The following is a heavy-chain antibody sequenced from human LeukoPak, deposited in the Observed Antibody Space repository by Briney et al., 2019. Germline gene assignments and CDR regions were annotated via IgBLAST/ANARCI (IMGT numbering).Heavy chain of an antibody. J-gene: IGHJ3*02. CDR2: IYDSGST. CDR1: GGSISSYY. D-gene: IGHD2-15*01. Sequence: PSETLSLTCTVSGGSISSYYWSWIRQPPGKGLEWIGYIYDSGSTYYNPSLKSRITISVDTSENRFSLKLGSVTATDTAVYYCARDCSGGSCYGAFDIWGQGTMVTVSS. V-gene: IGHV4-59*12. CDR3: ARDCSGGSCYGAFDI.